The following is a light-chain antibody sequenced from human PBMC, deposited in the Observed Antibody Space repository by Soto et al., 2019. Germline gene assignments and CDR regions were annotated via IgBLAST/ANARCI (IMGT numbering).Light chain of an antibody. J-gene: IGKJ1*01. CDR2: DAS. Sequence: EIVLTQSPATLSLSPGERATLSCRASQSVSSYLAWYQQKPGQAPKLLIYDASNRATGIPPRFSGSGSGTNFPLIISSLEPEDFAVYYCQQRSRTFGQGTKLEIK. CDR3: QQRSRT. V-gene: IGKV3-11*01. CDR1: QSVSSY.